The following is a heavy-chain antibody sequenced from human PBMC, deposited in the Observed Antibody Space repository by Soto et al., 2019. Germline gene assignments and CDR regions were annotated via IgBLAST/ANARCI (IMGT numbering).Heavy chain of an antibody. CDR3: VKVLPRGVGVPRFSFDS. J-gene: IGHJ4*02. CDR1: GFTFSSSW. V-gene: IGHV3-74*01. Sequence: PGGSRRLSWAAAGFTFSSSWMHWVRQVSGKGLEWVSRINADGTSTSYADSVKGRFTISRDNAKNTLYLHVNRLIAEDTPVYSCVKVLPRGVGVPRFSFDSWRQGALVAVSS. D-gene: IGHD2-2*01. CDR2: INADGTST.